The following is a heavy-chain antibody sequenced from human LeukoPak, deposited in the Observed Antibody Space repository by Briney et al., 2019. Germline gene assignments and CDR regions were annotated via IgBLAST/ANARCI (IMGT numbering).Heavy chain of an antibody. J-gene: IGHJ4*02. D-gene: IGHD3-22*01. CDR1: GFTFSSYS. V-gene: IGHV3-48*02. CDR2: ISSSSSTI. CDR3: ARAPPSYYDSSGYVPFDH. Sequence: PGGSLRLSCAASGFTFSSYSMNWVRQAPGKGLEWVSYISSSSSTIYYADSVKGRFTISRDNAKNSLYLQMNSLRDEDTAVYYCARAPPSYYDSSGYVPFDHWGQGTLVTVSS.